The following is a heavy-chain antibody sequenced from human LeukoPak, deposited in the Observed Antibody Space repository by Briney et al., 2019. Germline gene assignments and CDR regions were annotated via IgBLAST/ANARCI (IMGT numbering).Heavy chain of an antibody. D-gene: IGHD5-24*01. J-gene: IGHJ3*02. Sequence: ASVKVSCKASGGTFSSYAISWVRQAPGQGLEWMGGIIPIFGIANYAQKFQGRVTITTDESTSTAYMELSSLRSEDTAVYYCARSEMATITYAFDIWGQGTMVTVSS. CDR3: ARSEMATITYAFDI. V-gene: IGHV1-69*05. CDR1: GGTFSSYA. CDR2: IIPIFGIA.